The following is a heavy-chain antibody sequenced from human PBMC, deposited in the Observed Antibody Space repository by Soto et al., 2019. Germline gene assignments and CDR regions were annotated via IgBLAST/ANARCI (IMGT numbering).Heavy chain of an antibody. CDR2: IYYSGST. Sequence: PSAKPSHNWTVAGVYIGIGSSYLSWMRQHPGKGVEWIGYIYYSGSTYYNPSLKSRVTISVDTSKNQFSLKLSSVTAADTAVYYCARGVSKRYCSGGSCYPSAEYFQHWGQGTLV. J-gene: IGHJ1*01. D-gene: IGHD2-15*01. CDR1: GVYIGIGSSY. CDR3: ARGVSKRYCSGGSCYPSAEYFQH. V-gene: IGHV4-31*02.